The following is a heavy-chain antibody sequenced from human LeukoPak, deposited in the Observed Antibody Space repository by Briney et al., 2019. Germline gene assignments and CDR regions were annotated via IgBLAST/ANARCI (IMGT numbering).Heavy chain of an antibody. CDR3: ASNWNSYNWFDP. D-gene: IGHD1-1*01. CDR2: VYSSGST. Sequence: PSQTLSLTCTVSGGSISSGSYYWSWIRQPAGKGLEWIGRVYSSGSTDYNPSLKSRLSISVDKSKNQFSLKLSSVTAADTAVYYCASNWNSYNWFDPWGQGTLVTVSS. V-gene: IGHV4-61*02. J-gene: IGHJ5*02. CDR1: GGSISSGSYY.